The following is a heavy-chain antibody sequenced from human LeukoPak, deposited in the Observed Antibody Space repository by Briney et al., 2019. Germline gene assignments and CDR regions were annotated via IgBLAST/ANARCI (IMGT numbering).Heavy chain of an antibody. V-gene: IGHV3-53*01. Sequence: GRSLRLSCAASGFTASTYYMNWVRQDPGKALEWVSIIYSGGTTYYADSVKGRFTISRDTSKNTLSLQMNSLRAEDTAVYFCTRVGDHFHWNLDLWGRGTLVTVSS. J-gene: IGHJ2*01. D-gene: IGHD3-3*02. CDR2: IYSGGTT. CDR1: GFTASTYY. CDR3: TRVGDHFHWNLDL.